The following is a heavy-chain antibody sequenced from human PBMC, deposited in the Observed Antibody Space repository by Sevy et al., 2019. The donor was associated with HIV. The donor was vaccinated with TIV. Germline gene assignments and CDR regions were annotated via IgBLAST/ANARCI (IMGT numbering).Heavy chain of an antibody. V-gene: IGHV3-21*01. J-gene: IGHJ6*03. CDR3: ARDGITLVRGVTALSGVGYMDV. Sequence: GGSLRLSCAASGFTFSSYTMNWVRQAPGKGLEWVSFISSSSSYIYNADSVKGRFTISRDNAKNSQYLQMNSLRVEDTAGYYCARDGITLVRGVTALSGVGYMDVWGKGTTVTVSS. CDR2: ISSSSSYI. D-gene: IGHD3-10*01. CDR1: GFTFSSYT.